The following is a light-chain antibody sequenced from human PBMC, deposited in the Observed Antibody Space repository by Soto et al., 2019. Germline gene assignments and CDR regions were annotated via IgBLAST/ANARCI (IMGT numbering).Light chain of an antibody. Sequence: EIVLTQSPGTLSLSPGEKATVSCRASQSFSVSFLAWYQQKPGQAPRLLMYGTHTRATGIPDRFSGCGSGTDFTLTISRLEPEDFAVYYCQQYSGSPITFGQGTRLEIK. V-gene: IGKV3-20*01. J-gene: IGKJ5*01. CDR1: QSFSVSF. CDR3: QQYSGSPIT. CDR2: GTH.